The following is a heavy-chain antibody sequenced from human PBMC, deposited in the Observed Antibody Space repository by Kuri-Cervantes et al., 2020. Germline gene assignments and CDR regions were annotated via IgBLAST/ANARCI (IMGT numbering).Heavy chain of an antibody. CDR3: AKDPYYYDSSPPYFDY. J-gene: IGHJ4*02. Sequence: GESLKISCAASGFTFSSYGMHWVRQAPGKGLEWVAVISYDGSNKYYADSVKGRFTISRDNSKNTLYLQMNSLRAEDTAVYYCAKDPYYYDSSPPYFDYWGQGTLVTVSS. CDR1: GFTFSSYG. CDR2: ISYDGSNK. V-gene: IGHV3-30*18. D-gene: IGHD3-22*01.